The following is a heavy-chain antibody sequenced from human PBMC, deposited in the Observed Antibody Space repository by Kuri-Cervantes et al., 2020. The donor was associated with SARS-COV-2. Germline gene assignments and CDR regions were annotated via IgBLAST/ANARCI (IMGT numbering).Heavy chain of an antibody. Sequence: GGSLRLSCQGSGYSFTSYRINWVRQMPGKGLEWMGIIYPGDSDTRYSPSFQGQVTISADKSISTAYLQWASLKASDTAMYYCAIPRRDYGSGSRYGGFDYWGQGTLVTVSS. CDR1: GYSFTSYR. CDR2: IYPGDSDT. CDR3: AIPRRDYGSGSRYGGFDY. J-gene: IGHJ4*02. V-gene: IGHV5-51*01. D-gene: IGHD3-10*01.